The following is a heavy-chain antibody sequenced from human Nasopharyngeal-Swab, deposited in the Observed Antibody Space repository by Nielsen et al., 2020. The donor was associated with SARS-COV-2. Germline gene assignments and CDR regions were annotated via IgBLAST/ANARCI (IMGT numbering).Heavy chain of an antibody. J-gene: IGHJ4*02. Sequence: GESLKFSCASSGFTFSNYVMNWVRQAPGKGLEWVAFIGRSGSPIYYADSVKGRFTISRDNVKNSLSLLMHSLRAEDTAFYFCARDSPHRAAYWCQGILVTVSS. D-gene: IGHD6-25*01. V-gene: IGHV3-48*03. CDR1: GFTFSNYV. CDR2: IGRSGSPI. CDR3: ARDSPHRAAY.